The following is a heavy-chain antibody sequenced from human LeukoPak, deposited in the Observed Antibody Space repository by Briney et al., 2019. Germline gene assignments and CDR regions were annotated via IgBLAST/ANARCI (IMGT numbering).Heavy chain of an antibody. D-gene: IGHD3-10*01. Sequence: GGSLRLSCGASGFTFGTHAMTWVRQAPGKGLEYVSLISGSGDITYYAHSLKDRFTISRDNSKNTLYLQMYSLRAEDTAVYYCAARPGDLAVPFDYWGQGTLVTVSS. J-gene: IGHJ4*02. V-gene: IGHV3-23*01. CDR2: ISGSGDIT. CDR3: AARPGDLAVPFDY. CDR1: GFTFGTHA.